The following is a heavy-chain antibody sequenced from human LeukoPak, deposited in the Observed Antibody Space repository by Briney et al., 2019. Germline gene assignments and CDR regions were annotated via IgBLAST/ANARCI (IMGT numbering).Heavy chain of an antibody. J-gene: IGHJ4*02. Sequence: DPSETLSLTCTVSGGSISSPGSYWSWIRQHPGKGLEWIGYIYYSGSTYYNPSLKSRVTLSGDTSKNQVSLRLSSVTAADTAVYYCARAPFYYDSGGYPEIEPFDLWGQGTLVTVSS. CDR3: ARAPFYYDSGGYPEIEPFDL. CDR2: IYYSGST. V-gene: IGHV4-31*03. D-gene: IGHD3-22*01. CDR1: GGSISSPGSY.